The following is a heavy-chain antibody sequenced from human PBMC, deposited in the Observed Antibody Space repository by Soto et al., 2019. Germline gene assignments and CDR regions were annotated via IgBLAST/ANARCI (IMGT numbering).Heavy chain of an antibody. D-gene: IGHD3-3*01. V-gene: IGHV3-9*01. Sequence: SLRLSCAASGFTFDDYAMHWVRQAPGKGLEWVSGISWNSGSIGYADSVKGRFTISRDNAKNSLYLQMNSLRAEDTALYYCAKDIVPRYYDFWSGADYWGQGTLVTVSS. CDR3: AKDIVPRYYDFWSGADY. CDR2: ISWNSGSI. CDR1: GFTFDDYA. J-gene: IGHJ4*02.